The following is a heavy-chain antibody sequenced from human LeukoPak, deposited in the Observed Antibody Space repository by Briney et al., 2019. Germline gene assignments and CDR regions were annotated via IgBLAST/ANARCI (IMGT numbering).Heavy chain of an antibody. J-gene: IGHJ4*02. Sequence: SETLSLTCAVYGGSFSSYYWGWIRQPPGKGLEWIGSIYYSGSTYYNPSLKSRVTISVDTSKNQFSLKLSSVTAADTAVYYCARQESSSWYVSSFGGERWGQGTLVTVSS. CDR1: GGSFSSYY. CDR3: ARQESSSWYVSSFGGER. D-gene: IGHD6-13*01. V-gene: IGHV4-39*01. CDR2: IYYSGST.